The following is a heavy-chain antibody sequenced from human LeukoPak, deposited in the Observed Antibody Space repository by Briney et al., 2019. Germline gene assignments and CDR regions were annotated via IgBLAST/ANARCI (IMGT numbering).Heavy chain of an antibody. CDR3: ARSHGDFDY. D-gene: IGHD3-10*01. Sequence: ASVKVSCKASGYTFTSYGISWVRQATGQGLEWMGWMNPNSGNTGYAQKFQGRVTITRNTSISTAYMELSSLRSEDTAVYYCARSHGDFDYWGQGTLVTVSS. J-gene: IGHJ4*02. CDR2: MNPNSGNT. V-gene: IGHV1-8*03. CDR1: GYTFTSYG.